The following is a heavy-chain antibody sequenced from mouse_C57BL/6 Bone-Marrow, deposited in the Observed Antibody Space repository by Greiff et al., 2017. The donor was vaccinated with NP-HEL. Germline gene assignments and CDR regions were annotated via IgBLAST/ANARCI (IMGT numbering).Heavy chain of an antibody. CDR2: SRNKANDYTT. V-gene: IGHV7-1*01. Sequence: EVQVVESGGGLVHSGRSLRLSCATSGFTFSDFYMEWVRQAPGKGLEWIAASRNKANDYTTEYSSSVKGRFSVSRDTSQSILDLQMNALRAEDTAIYYCARVSLVWYFDVWGTGTTVTGSS. CDR1: GFTFSDFY. J-gene: IGHJ1*03. CDR3: ARVSLVWYFDV.